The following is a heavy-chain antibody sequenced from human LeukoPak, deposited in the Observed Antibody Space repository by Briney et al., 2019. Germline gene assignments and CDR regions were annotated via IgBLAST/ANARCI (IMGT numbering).Heavy chain of an antibody. CDR3: ARSKCGSTSGYGGSWFDP. CDR2: IYHSGST. Sequence: SETLSLTCAVSGYSISTGYYWCWIRQPPGKGLEWIGIIYHSGSTYYTPSLKSRVTISVDTSKNQFYLKLSSVTAADTALYYCARSKCGSTSGYGGSWFDPWGQGTLVTVSS. J-gene: IGHJ5*02. V-gene: IGHV4-38-2*01. CDR1: GYSISTGYY. D-gene: IGHD2-2*01.